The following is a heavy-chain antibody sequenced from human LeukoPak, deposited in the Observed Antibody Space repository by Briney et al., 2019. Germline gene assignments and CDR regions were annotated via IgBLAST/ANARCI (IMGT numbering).Heavy chain of an antibody. V-gene: IGHV3-7*01. CDR3: ARVGCLRTLGYCSSFTSIDY. CDR1: GFNLSYYS. J-gene: IGHJ4*02. CDR2: IKQDGSDK. Sequence: GGSLRLSCTAAGFNLSYYSMSWVRQAPGKGLEWVANIKQDGSDKHYVDSVKGRFTISRDNAKNSLYLQMNRLRAEDTAVYYCARVGCLRTLGYCSSFTSIDYWGRGTLVTVSS. D-gene: IGHD2-2*01.